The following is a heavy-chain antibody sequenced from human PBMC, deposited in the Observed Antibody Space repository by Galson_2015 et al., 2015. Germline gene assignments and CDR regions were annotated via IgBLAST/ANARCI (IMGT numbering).Heavy chain of an antibody. CDR1: GFTFSSYG. CDR3: ARFRGSDEKGYFDY. Sequence: SLRLSCAGSGFTFSSYGMHWVRQAPGKGLEWVAVIWYDGSNKYYADSVKGRFTISRDNSKNTLYPQLNSLRAEDTAVYYCARFRGSDEKGYFDYWGQGTLVTVSS. CDR2: IWYDGSNK. V-gene: IGHV3-33*01. D-gene: IGHD6-19*01. J-gene: IGHJ4*02.